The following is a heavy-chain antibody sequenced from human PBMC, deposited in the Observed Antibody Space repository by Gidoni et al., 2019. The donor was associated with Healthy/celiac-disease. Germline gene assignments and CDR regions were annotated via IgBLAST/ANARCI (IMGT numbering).Heavy chain of an antibody. V-gene: IGHV3-66*02. D-gene: IGHD6-25*01. Sequence: EVQLVESGGGLVQPGGSLRLSCAASGFTVSSNYMSWVRQAPGKGLEWVSVIYSGGSTYYADSVKGRFTISRDNSKNTLYLQMNSLRAEDTAVYYCARDGRQRGAYYYYYMDVWGKGTTVTVSS. CDR1: GFTVSSNY. CDR2: IYSGGST. J-gene: IGHJ6*03. CDR3: ARDGRQRGAYYYYYMDV.